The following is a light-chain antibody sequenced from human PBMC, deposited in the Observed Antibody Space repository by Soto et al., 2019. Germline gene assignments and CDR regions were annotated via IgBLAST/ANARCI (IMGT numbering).Light chain of an antibody. V-gene: IGKV1-33*01. Sequence: IQMTQSPSSLSSSVGDRVTITYQASQDITNYLHWFQQKPGKAPKLLIYDASNLETGVPSRFSGSGSGTDFTFTISSLQPEDIATYYCQQYDNLPLTFGGGTKVDIK. CDR1: QDITNY. CDR2: DAS. CDR3: QQYDNLPLT. J-gene: IGKJ4*01.